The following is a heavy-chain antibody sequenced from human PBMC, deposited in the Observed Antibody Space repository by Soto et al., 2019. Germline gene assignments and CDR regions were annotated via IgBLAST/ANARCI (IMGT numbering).Heavy chain of an antibody. D-gene: IGHD3-10*01. CDR3: AKASHYYGSESYRYYYYYMDV. CDR2: ISGSGGST. Sequence: EVQLLESGGGLVQPGGSLRLSCAASGFTFSSYVMSWVRQAPGEGLEWVSAISGSGGSTYYADSVKGRFTISRDNSKNTLYLQMNSLRAEDTAVYYCAKASHYYGSESYRYYYYYMDVWGKGTTVTVS. V-gene: IGHV3-23*01. CDR1: GFTFSSYV. J-gene: IGHJ6*03.